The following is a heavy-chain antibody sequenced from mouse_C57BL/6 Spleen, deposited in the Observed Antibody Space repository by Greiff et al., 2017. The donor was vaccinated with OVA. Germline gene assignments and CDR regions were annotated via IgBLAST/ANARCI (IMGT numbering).Heavy chain of an antibody. Sequence: QVQLKESGPELVKPGASVKISCKASGYAFSSSWMNWVKQRPGKGLEWIGRIYPGDGDTNYNGKFKGKATLTADKSSSTAYIQLSSLTSEDSAVYVCAREPFFDYWGQGTTLTVS. CDR2: IYPGDGDT. V-gene: IGHV1-82*01. CDR3: AREPFFDY. CDR1: GYAFSSSW. J-gene: IGHJ2*01.